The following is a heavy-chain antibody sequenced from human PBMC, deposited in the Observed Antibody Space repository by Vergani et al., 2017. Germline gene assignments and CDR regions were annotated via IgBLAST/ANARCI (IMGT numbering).Heavy chain of an antibody. D-gene: IGHD1-26*01. CDR1: GYSIRNGYY. V-gene: IGHV4-38-2*01. J-gene: IGHJ4*02. Sequence: QVQLQESGPGLVEPSETLSLTCAVSGYSIRNGYYWGWIRQPPGKGLEWIGSIYHSGSTHYNPSLKSRVTISVDTSKNQFSVKVTAVTAADTAVYYCARGLLPEYWGRGTLVTVSS. CDR2: IYHSGST. CDR3: ARGLLPEY.